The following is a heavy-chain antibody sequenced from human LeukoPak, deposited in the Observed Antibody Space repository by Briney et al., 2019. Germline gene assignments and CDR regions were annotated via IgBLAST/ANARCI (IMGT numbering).Heavy chain of an antibody. J-gene: IGHJ6*03. CDR2: IYYSGST. D-gene: IGHD5-24*01. Sequence: SETLSLTCTVSGGSISSYYWSWIRQPPGKGLEWIGYIYYSGSTNYNPSLKSRVTISVDTSKNQFSLKLSSVTAADTAVYYCARSPPSRATIETYYYYYYMDVWGKGTTVTISS. V-gene: IGHV4-59*01. CDR3: ARSPPSRATIETYYYYYYMDV. CDR1: GGSISSYY.